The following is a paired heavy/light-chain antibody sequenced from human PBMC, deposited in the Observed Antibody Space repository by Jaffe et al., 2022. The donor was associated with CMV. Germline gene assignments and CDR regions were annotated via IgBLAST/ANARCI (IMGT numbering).Heavy chain of an antibody. CDR2: VSYNGRA. J-gene: IGHJ6*03. Sequence: QVQLQESGPGLAKPSETLSLTCSVSGVSISDYCWNWVRQAPGKGLESIGSVSYNGRASYNPSLEGRVFISVDAPRRQLSLTLASVTVADTAVYYCARSSRIFGTPPSHTYCYLYMDVWGKGTALTVS. CDR1: GVSISDYC. D-gene: IGHD3-3*01. V-gene: IGHV4-59*01. CDR3: ARSSRIFGTPPSHTYCYLYMDV.
Light chain of an antibody. CDR1: QTVSGTD. V-gene: IGKV3-20*01. CDR2: DAS. J-gene: IGKJ4*01. Sequence: EIVLTQSPDTLSLSPGERAILSCRASQTVSGTDLAWYQQKPGQAPRLLIYDASRRATGIPDRFSGGGSGIDFTLTISSLEPEDFAVYYCQQYGQQSRRSPLTFGGGTRVEI. CDR3: QQYGQQSRRSPLT.